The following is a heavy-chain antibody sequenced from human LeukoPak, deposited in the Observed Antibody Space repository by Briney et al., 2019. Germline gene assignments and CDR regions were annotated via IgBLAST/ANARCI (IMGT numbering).Heavy chain of an antibody. CDR3: AKAPQRTGTTDYFDY. CDR2: ISGSGGST. V-gene: IGHV3-23*01. J-gene: IGHJ4*02. CDR1: GLTLSSYA. Sequence: PGRSLRLSCAAPGLTLSSYAMNCVRHARGKGLESVSAISGSGGSTYYADSVKGRFTISRDNSKNTLYLQMKSLRAEDTALYYCAKAPQRTGTTDYFDYWGQGTVVTASS. D-gene: IGHD1-14*01.